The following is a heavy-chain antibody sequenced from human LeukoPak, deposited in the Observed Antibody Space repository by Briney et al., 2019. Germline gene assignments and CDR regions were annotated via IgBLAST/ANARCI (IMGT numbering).Heavy chain of an antibody. CDR1: GFLFGDYA. D-gene: IGHD6-13*01. V-gene: IGHV3-49*04. Sequence: GGSLTLSCTASGFLFGDYAMSWVRQAPGKGLEWVGFIRSKAYGRTTEYAASVKRRFTISRDDSKSIAYLQMNSLKTEDTAVYYCTRIYSSSWYYYYYYMDVWGKGTTVTISS. CDR2: IRSKAYGRTT. CDR3: TRIYSSSWYYYYYYMDV. J-gene: IGHJ6*03.